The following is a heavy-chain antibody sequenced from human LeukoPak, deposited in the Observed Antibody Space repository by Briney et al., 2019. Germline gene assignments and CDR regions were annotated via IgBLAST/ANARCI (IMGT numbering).Heavy chain of an antibody. CDR3: AKDHHSSSWYETYYYYYMDV. CDR1: GFTFSSYA. D-gene: IGHD6-13*01. V-gene: IGHV3-23*01. CDR2: ISGSGGST. Sequence: PGGSLRLSCAASGFTFSSYAMSWVRQAPGKGLEWVSAISGSGGSTYYADSVKGRFTISRDNSKNTLYLQMSSLRAEDTAVYYCAKDHHSSSWYETYYYYYMDVWGKGTTVIVSS. J-gene: IGHJ6*03.